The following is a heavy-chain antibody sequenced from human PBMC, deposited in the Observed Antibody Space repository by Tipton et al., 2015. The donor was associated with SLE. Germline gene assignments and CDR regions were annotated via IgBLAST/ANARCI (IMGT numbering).Heavy chain of an antibody. CDR3: AKFSSSSTLGAFDI. Sequence: SLRLSCAVSGFTFRTYAMSWVRQAPGKGLEWVSAVSGSGASTYYVDSVKGRFTISRDNSKNTLYLQMNSLRAEDTAVYYCAKFSSSSTLGAFDIWGQGTMVTVSS. V-gene: IGHV3-23*01. J-gene: IGHJ3*02. CDR1: GFTFRTYA. D-gene: IGHD6-13*01. CDR2: VSGSGAST.